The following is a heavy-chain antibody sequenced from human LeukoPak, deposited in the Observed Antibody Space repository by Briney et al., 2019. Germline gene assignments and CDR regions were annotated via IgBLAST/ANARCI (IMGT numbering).Heavy chain of an antibody. CDR2: ISSNGGST. D-gene: IGHD5-18*01. CDR1: GFTFSSYA. V-gene: IGHV3-64*01. Sequence: GGSLRLSCAASGFTFSSYAMHWVRQAPGKGLEYVSAISSNGGSTYYANSVKGRFTISRDNSKNTLYLQMGSLRSDDTAVYYCARDGGRGFNYGQYYFDHWGQGTLVTVSS. CDR3: ARDGGRGFNYGQYYFDH. J-gene: IGHJ4*02.